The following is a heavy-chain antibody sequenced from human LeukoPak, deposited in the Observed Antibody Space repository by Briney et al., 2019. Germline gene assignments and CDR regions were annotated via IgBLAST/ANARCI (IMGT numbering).Heavy chain of an antibody. V-gene: IGHV4-59*01. D-gene: IGHD6-13*01. CDR3: ARNTIAAAGSFDY. CDR2: IYYSGST. Sequence: PSETLSLTCTVSGGSISSYCWSWIWQPPGKGLEWIGYIYYSGSTNYNPSLKSRVTISVDTSKNQFSLKLSSVTAADTAVYYCARNTIAAAGSFDYWGQGTLVTVSS. J-gene: IGHJ4*02. CDR1: GGSISSYC.